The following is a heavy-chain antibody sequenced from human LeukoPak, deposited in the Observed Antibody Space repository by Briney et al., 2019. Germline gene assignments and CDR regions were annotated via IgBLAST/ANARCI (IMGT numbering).Heavy chain of an antibody. CDR1: GYTFTNYG. J-gene: IGHJ4*02. CDR2: INPNNGNT. D-gene: IGHD6-13*01. Sequence: ASVKVSCKASGYTFTNYGFGWVRQAAGQGLEWMGWINPNNGNTNYAQRLQGRVTMTTDTSTSTAYMELRGLKSDDTAVYYCARDGYFDYWGQGTLVTVSS. CDR3: ARDGYFDY. V-gene: IGHV1-18*01.